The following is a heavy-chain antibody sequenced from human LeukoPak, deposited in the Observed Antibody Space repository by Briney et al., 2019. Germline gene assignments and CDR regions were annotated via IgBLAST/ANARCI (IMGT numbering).Heavy chain of an antibody. J-gene: IGHJ4*02. CDR3: AKRKYQESGPFGF. D-gene: IGHD2-2*01. Sequence: GGSLRLSCAASGFTFSSYAMTWVRQAPGKGLEWVSIISGSGAITYYVDSAKGRFTISRDNSKNTLFLQMNSLRAEDTAIYYCAKRKYQESGPFGFWGQGTLVTVSS. CDR2: ISGSGAIT. V-gene: IGHV3-23*01. CDR1: GFTFSSYA.